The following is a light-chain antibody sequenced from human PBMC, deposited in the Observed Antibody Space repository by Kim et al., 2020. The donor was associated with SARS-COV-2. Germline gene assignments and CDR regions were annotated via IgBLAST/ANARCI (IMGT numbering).Light chain of an antibody. V-gene: IGLV3-19*01. CDR2: GKT. CDR3: NSRDSTDNHWV. Sequence: ALGQTVRITCQGDSLRRFYASWYQQKPGQAPVLVIYGKTNRPSGIPDRFSGSSSGNTASLTITGAQAEYEADYYCNSRDSTDNHWVFGGGTQLTVL. CDR1: SLRRFY. J-gene: IGLJ3*02.